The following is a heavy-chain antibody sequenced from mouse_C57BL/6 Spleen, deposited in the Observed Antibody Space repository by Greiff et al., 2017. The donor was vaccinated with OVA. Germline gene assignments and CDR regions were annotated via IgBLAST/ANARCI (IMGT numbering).Heavy chain of an antibody. D-gene: IGHD1-1*01. V-gene: IGHV1-81*01. CDR2: IYPRSGNT. J-gene: IGHJ2*01. CDR1: GYTFTSYG. CDR3: ARAFLPTTVVATGDYFDY. Sequence: QVQLQQSGAELARPGASVKLSCKASGYTFTSYGISWVKQRTGQGLEWIGEIYPRSGNTYYNEKFKGKATLTADKSSSTAYMELRSLTSEDSAVYFCARAFLPTTVVATGDYFDYWGQGTTLTVSS.